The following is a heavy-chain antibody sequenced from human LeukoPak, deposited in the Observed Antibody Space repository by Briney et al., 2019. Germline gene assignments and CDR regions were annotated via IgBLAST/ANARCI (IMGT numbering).Heavy chain of an antibody. V-gene: IGHV3-23*01. CDR1: GFTFSSYD. D-gene: IGHD3-22*01. J-gene: IGHJ3*02. Sequence: GGSLRLSCAASGFTFSSYDMSWVRQAPGKGLEWVSSISGRGGSTYYADSVKGRFTISRDNSKNTLYLQMNSLRAEDTAVYYCAKSYRDYYDSSGYGAFDIWGQGTMVTVSS. CDR3: AKSYRDYYDSSGYGAFDI. CDR2: ISGRGGST.